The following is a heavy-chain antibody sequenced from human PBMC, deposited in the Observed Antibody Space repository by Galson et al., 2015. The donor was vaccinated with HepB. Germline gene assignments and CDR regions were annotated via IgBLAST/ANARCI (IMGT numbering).Heavy chain of an antibody. CDR1: GFTFSSYE. CDR3: ARDRVDGDYWDY. V-gene: IGHV3-48*03. CDR2: ISGSGSSI. Sequence: SLRLSCAASGFTFSSYEMNWVRQAPGKGLEWVSYISGSGSSIFYADSVKGRFTISRDNAKNSLYLQMNSLRAEDTAVYYCARDRVDGDYWDYWGQGTLVTVSS. J-gene: IGHJ4*02. D-gene: IGHD4-17*01.